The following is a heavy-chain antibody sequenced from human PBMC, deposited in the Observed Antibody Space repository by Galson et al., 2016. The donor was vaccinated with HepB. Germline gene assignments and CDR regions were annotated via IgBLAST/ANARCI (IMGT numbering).Heavy chain of an antibody. D-gene: IGHD3-10*01. J-gene: IGHJ5*02. Sequence: SLRLSCAASGFHFRTYAMTWVRQSPRKGLEWVSAIDDGGARTSYAESGRGRFTISRDNSRNFLYLQMNSLRAEDTAVYYCAKEKGLGWFGGGSDSWGRGTQVTVSS. V-gene: IGHV3-23*01. CDR1: GFHFRTYA. CDR3: AKEKGLGWFGGGSDS. CDR2: IDDGGART.